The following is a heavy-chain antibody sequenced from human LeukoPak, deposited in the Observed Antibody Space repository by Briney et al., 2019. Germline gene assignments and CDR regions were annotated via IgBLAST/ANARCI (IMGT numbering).Heavy chain of an antibody. CDR2: IYPGDSDT. CDR1: GYRFTNSW. D-gene: IGHD6-25*01. Sequence: GESLKISCKGSGYRFTNSWIGWVRQMPGKGLEWMGIIYPGDSDTRYSPSFQGQVTISADKSISTAYLQWSGLTASDTAMYYCARRIAAEAFDIWGQGTMVTVSA. J-gene: IGHJ3*02. V-gene: IGHV5-51*01. CDR3: ARRIAAEAFDI.